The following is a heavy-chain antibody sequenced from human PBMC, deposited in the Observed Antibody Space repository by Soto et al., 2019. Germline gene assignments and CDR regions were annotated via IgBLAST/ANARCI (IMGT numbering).Heavy chain of an antibody. Sequence: EVQLLESGGGLVQPGGSLRLSCAASGFTFSSYAMSWVRQAPGKGLEWVSAISGSGVRTYYADSVKGRFTISRDNSKSTLYLRMNSLRAEDTAVYYCANWVEGSMVYFDYWGQGTLVTVSS. CDR3: ANWVEGSMVYFDY. J-gene: IGHJ4*02. CDR1: GFTFSSYA. D-gene: IGHD6-13*01. V-gene: IGHV3-23*01. CDR2: ISGSGVRT.